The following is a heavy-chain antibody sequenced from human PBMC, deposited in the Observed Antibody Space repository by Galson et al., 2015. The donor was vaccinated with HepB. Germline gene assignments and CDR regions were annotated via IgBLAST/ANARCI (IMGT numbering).Heavy chain of an antibody. CDR2: IYSGGST. CDR3: SRSGSGYYSAPPDY. D-gene: IGHD3-22*01. V-gene: IGHV3-66*01. J-gene: IGHJ4*02. CDR1: GFTVSSKY. Sequence: SLRLSCAASGFTVSSKYMSWVRQAPGKGLEWVSVIYSGGSTYYADSVKGRFTISRDNSKNTLYLPMNSLRAEDTAVYYCSRSGSGYYSAPPDYWGQGTLVTVSA.